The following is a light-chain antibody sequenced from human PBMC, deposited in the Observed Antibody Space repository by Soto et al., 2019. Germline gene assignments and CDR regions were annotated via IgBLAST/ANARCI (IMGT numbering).Light chain of an antibody. CDR2: DAS. V-gene: IGKV3-11*01. Sequence: EIVLTQSPATLSLSPGERATLSCRASQTFSSHLAWYQQKPGQAPRLLIYDASKRATGIPARFSGRGSGTDFTFTISSLEPEDFAVYSCQQRSSWPPVITFGQGTRLEIK. CDR3: QQRSSWPPVIT. CDR1: QTFSSH. J-gene: IGKJ5*01.